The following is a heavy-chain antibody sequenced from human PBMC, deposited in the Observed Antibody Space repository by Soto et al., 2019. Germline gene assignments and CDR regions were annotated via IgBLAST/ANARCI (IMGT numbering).Heavy chain of an antibody. J-gene: IGHJ4*02. CDR1: GFTFSSYA. Sequence: EVQLLESGGGLVQPGGSLRLSCAASGFTFSSYAMSWVRQAPGKGLEWVSAIRGSGGSTYYADSVKGRFTISRDNSKNTLYLQMNSLRAADTAVYYCAKDAEYSSSSFVSYWGQGTLVTVSS. V-gene: IGHV3-23*01. CDR2: IRGSGGST. D-gene: IGHD6-6*01. CDR3: AKDAEYSSSSFVSY.